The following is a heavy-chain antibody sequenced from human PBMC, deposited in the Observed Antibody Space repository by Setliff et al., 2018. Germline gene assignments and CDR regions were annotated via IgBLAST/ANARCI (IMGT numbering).Heavy chain of an antibody. V-gene: IGHV3-23*01. J-gene: IGHJ4*02. Sequence: GGSLRLSCAASGLTFRTYSMSWVRQAPGKGLEWVSSTTGSGGDRDYADSVKGRFTISRDNSKNTLYLQMNSLRAEDTAVYYCVTSTVIIYYFDFWGQGTPVTVSS. CDR3: VTSTVIIYYFDF. CDR2: TTGSGGDR. D-gene: IGHD3-10*01. CDR1: GLTFRTYS.